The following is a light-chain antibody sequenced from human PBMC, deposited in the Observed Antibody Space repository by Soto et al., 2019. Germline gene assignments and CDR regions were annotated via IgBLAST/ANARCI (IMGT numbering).Light chain of an antibody. CDR1: SSDVGGYNY. V-gene: IGLV2-14*01. J-gene: IGLJ1*01. CDR3: SSDTTSNTRQIV. Sequence: QSVLTQPASVSGSPGQSITISCTGTSSDVGGYNYVSWYQQHPGKAPKFMIYDVSNRPSGVSNLFSGSKSGNTASLTISGLQAEDEAEYYCSSDTTSNTRQIVFGTGTKVTVL. CDR2: DVS.